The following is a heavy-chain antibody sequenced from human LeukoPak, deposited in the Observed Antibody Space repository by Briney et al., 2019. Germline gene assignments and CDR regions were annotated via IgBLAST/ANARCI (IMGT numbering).Heavy chain of an antibody. CDR1: GGTFSSYA. J-gene: IGHJ4*02. D-gene: IGHD3-22*01. Sequence: SVKVSCNASGGTFSSYAISWVRQAPGQGLEWMGGIIPIFGTANYAQKFQGRVTITADESTSTAYMELSSLRSEDTAVYYCAREGGDSSGYLYWGQGTLVTVSS. CDR3: AREGGDSSGYLY. V-gene: IGHV1-69*01. CDR2: IIPIFGTA.